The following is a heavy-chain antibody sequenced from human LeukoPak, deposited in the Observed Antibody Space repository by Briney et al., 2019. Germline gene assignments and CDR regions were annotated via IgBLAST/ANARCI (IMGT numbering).Heavy chain of an antibody. D-gene: IGHD6-13*01. CDR3: AKEGRIAAAGLFDY. Sequence: GGSLRLSCAASGSTFSSYGMHWVRQAPGKGLEWVAVIWYDGSNKYYADSVKGRFTISRDNSKNTLYLQMNSLRAEDTAVYYCAKEGRIAAAGLFDYWGQGTLVTVSS. J-gene: IGHJ4*02. CDR1: GSTFSSYG. CDR2: IWYDGSNK. V-gene: IGHV3-33*06.